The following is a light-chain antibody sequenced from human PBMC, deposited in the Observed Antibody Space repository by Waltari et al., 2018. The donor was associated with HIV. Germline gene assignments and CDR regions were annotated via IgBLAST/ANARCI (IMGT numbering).Light chain of an antibody. Sequence: EIVLTQSPGTLSLSPGERTTLSCWASRSVGTYLAWYQHKPGQAPRLLIYDSSNRATGIPARFSGSGSGTDFTLTISSLEPEDSGVYYCQQRSNWLSFGGGTKVEIK. V-gene: IGKV3-11*01. CDR3: QQRSNWLS. CDR2: DSS. CDR1: RSVGTY. J-gene: IGKJ4*01.